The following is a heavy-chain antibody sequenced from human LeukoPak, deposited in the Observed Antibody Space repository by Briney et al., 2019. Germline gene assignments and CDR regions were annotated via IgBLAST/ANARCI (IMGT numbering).Heavy chain of an antibody. CDR3: AKSRSGSQDAFDI. D-gene: IGHD5-24*01. J-gene: IGHJ3*02. V-gene: IGHV3-21*01. Sequence: AGSMGLSCAASRFTFSSYSMNWVRQAPGKGREWVSSISSSSSYIYYADSVKGRFTISRDNAKNSLYLQMNSLAVEDTAVYYCAKSRSGSQDAFDIWGQGTMVSVSS. CDR1: RFTFSSYS. CDR2: ISSSSSYI.